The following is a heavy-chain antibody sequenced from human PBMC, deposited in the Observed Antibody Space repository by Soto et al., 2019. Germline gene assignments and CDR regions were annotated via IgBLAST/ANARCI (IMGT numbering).Heavy chain of an antibody. CDR2: IWYDGCNK. CDR1: GFTFSSYG. D-gene: IGHD1-26*01. V-gene: IGHV3-33*01. Sequence: GGSLRLSCAASGFTFSSYGMHWVRQAPGKGLEWVAVIWYDGCNKYYADSVKGRFTISRGNSKNTLYLQMNSLRAEDTAVYYCARDGGSYPPYFDYWGQGTLVTVSS. J-gene: IGHJ4*02. CDR3: ARDGGSYPPYFDY.